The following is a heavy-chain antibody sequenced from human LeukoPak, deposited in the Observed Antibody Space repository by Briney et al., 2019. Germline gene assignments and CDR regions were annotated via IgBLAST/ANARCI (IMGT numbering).Heavy chain of an antibody. J-gene: IGHJ4*02. CDR2: IIPIFGTA. D-gene: IGHD6-13*01. CDR3: ASTPYSSRTANEYYFDY. CDR1: GGTFSSYA. Sequence: SVKVSCKASGGTFSSYAISWVRQAPGQGLEWMGGIIPIFGTANYAQKFQGRVTITANKSTSTAYMELSSLRSEDTAVYYCASTPYSSRTANEYYFDYWGQGTLVTVSS. V-gene: IGHV1-69*06.